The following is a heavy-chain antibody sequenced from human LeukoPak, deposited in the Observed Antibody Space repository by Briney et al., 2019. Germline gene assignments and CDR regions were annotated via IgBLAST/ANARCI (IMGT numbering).Heavy chain of an antibody. D-gene: IGHD2-2*01. CDR1: GGTFSSYA. V-gene: IGHV1-18*01. J-gene: IGHJ5*02. CDR2: ISAYNGNT. Sequence: ASVKVSCKASGGTFSSYAISWVRRAPGQGLEWMGWISAYNGNTNYAQRLQGRVTMTTDTSTSTAYMELRSLRSDDTAVYYCARDLGIVVVPAAPFDPWGQGTLVTVSS. CDR3: ARDLGIVVVPAAPFDP.